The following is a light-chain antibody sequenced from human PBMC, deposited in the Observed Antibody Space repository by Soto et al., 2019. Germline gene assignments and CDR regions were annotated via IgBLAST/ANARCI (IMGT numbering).Light chain of an antibody. Sequence: DIQMTQSPSTLSASVGDRVTITCRASQSISSWLAWYQQKPGKAPKLLIYKASSLESGGPSRFSGSGSGTEFTITISSLQPDDFATYYCQQYNSYALSWTFGQGTKVEIK. J-gene: IGKJ1*01. CDR2: KAS. CDR3: QQYNSYALSWT. CDR1: QSISSW. V-gene: IGKV1-5*03.